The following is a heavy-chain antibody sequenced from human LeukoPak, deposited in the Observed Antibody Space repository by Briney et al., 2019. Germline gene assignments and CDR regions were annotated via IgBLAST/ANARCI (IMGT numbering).Heavy chain of an antibody. CDR2: IRSKANSYAT. CDR1: GFTFSGSA. Sequence: GGSLRLSCAASGFTFSGSAMHWVRQASGKGLEWVGRIRSKANSYATAYAASVKGRFTISRDDSKNTAYLQMNSLKTEDTAVYYCARVLRESSSSDYYFDYWGQGTLVTVSS. V-gene: IGHV3-73*01. CDR3: ARVLRESSSSDYYFDY. J-gene: IGHJ4*02. D-gene: IGHD6-6*01.